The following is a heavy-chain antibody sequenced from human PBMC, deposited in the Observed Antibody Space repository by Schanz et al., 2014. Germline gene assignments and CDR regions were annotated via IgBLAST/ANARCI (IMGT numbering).Heavy chain of an antibody. Sequence: QVQLVQSGAEVKKPGASVKVSCKVSGYSLNELSMHWVRQAPGQGLEWMGWISAYNGHTTYAQKFQGRVTMTTDTSTSTAYMELRSLISDDTAVYYCVRDAGWAFGDYHGMDVWGQGTSVTVSS. V-gene: IGHV1-18*01. D-gene: IGHD3-10*01. CDR1: GYSLNELS. CDR2: ISAYNGHT. CDR3: VRDAGWAFGDYHGMDV. J-gene: IGHJ6*02.